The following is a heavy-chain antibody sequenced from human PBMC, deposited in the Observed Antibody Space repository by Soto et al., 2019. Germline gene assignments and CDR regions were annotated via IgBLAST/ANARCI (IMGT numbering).Heavy chain of an antibody. CDR2: ISGGTSST. CDR3: AKERWAAAGTPTLDY. V-gene: IGHV3-23*01. CDR1: GFTFSSYA. Sequence: EVQLLESGGGLVQPGGSLRLSCAASGFTFSSYAMSWVRQAPGKGLEWVSAISGGTSSTYYADSVKGRFTISSDNSKNTLYLQMNSLRAEDTAVYDCAKERWAAAGTPTLDYWGQGTLVTVSS. D-gene: IGHD6-13*01. J-gene: IGHJ4*02.